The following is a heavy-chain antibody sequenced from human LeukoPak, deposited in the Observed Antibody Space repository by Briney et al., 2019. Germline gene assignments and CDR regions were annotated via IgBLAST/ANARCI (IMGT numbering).Heavy chain of an antibody. CDR2: IYYSGST. D-gene: IGHD6-13*01. J-gene: IGHJ4*02. CDR3: ATIPGYSSSWLII. CDR1: GGSISSSSYY. V-gene: IGHV4-39*01. Sequence: SETLSLTCTVSGGSISSSSYYWGWIRQPPGKGLEWIGSIYYSGSTYYNPSLKSRVTISVDTSKNQFSLKLSSVTAADTAVYYCATIPGYSSSWLIIWGQGTLVPVSS.